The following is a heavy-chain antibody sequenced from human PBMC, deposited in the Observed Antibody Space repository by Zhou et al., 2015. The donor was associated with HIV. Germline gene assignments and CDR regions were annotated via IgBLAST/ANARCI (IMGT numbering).Heavy chain of an antibody. V-gene: IGHV1-69*01. CDR3: ARAKGAAMIVARRAFDI. CDR1: GGTFSDYS. D-gene: IGHD3-22*01. CDR2: IIPIFGTA. Sequence: QVQLVQSGAEVKKPGSSAKVSCKTSGGTFSDYSINWVRQAPGQGLEWMGGIIPIFGTANYAQKFQGRVAITADESTSTAYMDLSSLRSEDTAVYYCARAKGAAMIVARRAFDIWGQGTMVTVSS. J-gene: IGHJ3*02.